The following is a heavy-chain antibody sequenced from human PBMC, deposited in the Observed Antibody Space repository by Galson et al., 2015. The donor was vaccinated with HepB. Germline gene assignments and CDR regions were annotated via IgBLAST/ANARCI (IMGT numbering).Heavy chain of an antibody. CDR1: GYTFTSYG. Sequence: SVKVSCKASGYTFTSYGISWARQAPGQGLEWMGWISAYNGNTNYAQKLQGRVTMTTDTSTSTAYMELRSLRSDDTAVYYYARDRVSAPLSRYFVWLLTLRGGDIWGQGTMVTVSS. J-gene: IGHJ3*02. D-gene: IGHD3-9*01. CDR3: ARDRVSAPLSRYFVWLLTLRGGDI. CDR2: ISAYNGNT. V-gene: IGHV1-18*01.